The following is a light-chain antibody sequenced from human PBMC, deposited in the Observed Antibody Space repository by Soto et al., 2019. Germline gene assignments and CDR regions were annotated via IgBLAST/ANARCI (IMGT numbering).Light chain of an antibody. CDR2: DAS. Sequence: DIQLTQSPSSLSASVGDRVTITCQASQDISNHLNWYQQKPGKAPNLLIYDASDLIPGVPSKFSGGGSGTYFSFSINSLQPEDIATYYCQKHDGVPLFGPETKVEIK. J-gene: IGKJ3*01. V-gene: IGKV1-33*01. CDR1: QDISNH. CDR3: QKHDGVPL.